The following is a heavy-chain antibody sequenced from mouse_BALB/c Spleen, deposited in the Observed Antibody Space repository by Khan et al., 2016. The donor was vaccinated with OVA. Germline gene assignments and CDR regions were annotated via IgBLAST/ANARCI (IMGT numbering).Heavy chain of an antibody. CDR1: GFTFSSFG. D-gene: IGHD2-12*01. V-gene: IGHV5-17*02. J-gene: IGHJ3*01. CDR3: ASSRYCSWFVS. CDR2: IGSDSSTI. Sequence: EVQLVESGGGLVQPGGSRKLSCTASGFTFSSFGMHWVRQAPEKGLEWVAYIGSDSSTIYYADTVKGRFTISRDNPKNTLLLQLTSLRSEDTAMYYCASSRYCSWFVSWGQGTLVTVSA.